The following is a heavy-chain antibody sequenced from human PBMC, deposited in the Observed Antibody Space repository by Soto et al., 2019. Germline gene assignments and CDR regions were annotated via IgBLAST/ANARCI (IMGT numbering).Heavy chain of an antibody. J-gene: IGHJ4*02. CDR2: ISAYNGNT. CDR3: ARVRGVPAALYYFDY. V-gene: IGHV1-18*01. Sequence: ASVKVSCKASGYTFTSYGISWVRQAPGQGLEWMGWISAYNGNTNYAQKLQGRVTMTTDTSTSTAYMELRSLRSDDTAVYYCARVRGVPAALYYFDYWGQGTLVTVSS. D-gene: IGHD2-2*01. CDR1: GYTFTSYG.